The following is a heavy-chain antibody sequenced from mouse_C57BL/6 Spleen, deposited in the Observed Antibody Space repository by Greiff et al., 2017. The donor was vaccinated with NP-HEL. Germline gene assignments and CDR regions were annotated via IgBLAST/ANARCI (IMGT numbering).Heavy chain of an antibody. CDR2: IDPETGGT. Sequence: QVQLKQSGAELVRPGASVTLSCKASGYTFTDYEMHWVKQTPVHGLEWIGAIDPETGGTAYNQKFKGKAILTADKSSSTAYMELRSLTSEDSAVYYCTREEPFITTVHYFDYWGQGTTLTVSS. CDR3: TREEPFITTVHYFDY. CDR1: GYTFTDYE. J-gene: IGHJ2*01. D-gene: IGHD1-1*01. V-gene: IGHV1-15*01.